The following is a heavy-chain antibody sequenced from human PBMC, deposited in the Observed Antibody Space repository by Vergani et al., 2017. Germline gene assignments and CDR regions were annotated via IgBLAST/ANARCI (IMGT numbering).Heavy chain of an antibody. Sequence: QVQLQQWGAGLLKPSETLSLTCTVSGGSISSGSYYWSWIRQPAGKGLEWIGRIYTSGSTNYNPFLKSRVTISVDTSKNQFSLKLSSVTAADTAVYYCARDYGSGSYDWGQGTLVTVSS. CDR2: IYTSGST. V-gene: IGHV4-61*02. J-gene: IGHJ4*02. D-gene: IGHD3-10*01. CDR3: ARDYGSGSYD. CDR1: GGSISSGSYY.